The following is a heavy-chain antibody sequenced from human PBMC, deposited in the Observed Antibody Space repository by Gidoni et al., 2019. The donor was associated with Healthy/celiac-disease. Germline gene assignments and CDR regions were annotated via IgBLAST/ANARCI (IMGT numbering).Heavy chain of an antibody. CDR1: GDTFTGYY. CDR2: INPNSVGT. D-gene: IGHD2-15*01. CDR3: ARGELVVASTFDY. Sequence: QVQLVQSGAEVKKPGASVKDSGKASGDTFTGYYLHWVRQAPGQGLEWMGRINPNSVGTNYAQKCQGMVTMTSDTSISTAYMELSRLRSDDTAVYYCARGELVVASTFDYWGQGTLVTVSS. V-gene: IGHV1-2*02. J-gene: IGHJ4*02.